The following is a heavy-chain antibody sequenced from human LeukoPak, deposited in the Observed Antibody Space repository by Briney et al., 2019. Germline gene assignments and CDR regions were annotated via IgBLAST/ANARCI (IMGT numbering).Heavy chain of an antibody. CDR2: IRSNSDGGPI. CDR1: GFTFSNAW. J-gene: IGHJ5*02. D-gene: IGHD3-22*01. CDR3: ATDFYDST. V-gene: IGHV3-15*07. Sequence: KAGGSLRLSCATSGFTFSNAWMNWVRQAPGKGLEWGGRIRSNSDGGPIDYAAPVKGRFTLSRDDSKTTLYLQMNSLQTEDTAVYYSATDFYDSTWGQGTLVTVSS.